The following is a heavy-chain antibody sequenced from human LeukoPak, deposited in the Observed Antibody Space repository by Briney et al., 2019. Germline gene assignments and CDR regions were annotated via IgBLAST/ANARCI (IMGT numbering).Heavy chain of an antibody. Sequence: PGGSLRLSCAASGFTFSDHYMSWIRQAPGKGLEWVSYISDSSRYTHFADSVKGRFTISRDNAKNSLYLQMNSLRAEDTAVYYCARRESGWYFDYWGQGTLVTVSS. D-gene: IGHD6-19*01. CDR2: ISDSSRYT. CDR3: ARRESGWYFDY. V-gene: IGHV3-11*03. CDR1: GFTFSDHY. J-gene: IGHJ4*02.